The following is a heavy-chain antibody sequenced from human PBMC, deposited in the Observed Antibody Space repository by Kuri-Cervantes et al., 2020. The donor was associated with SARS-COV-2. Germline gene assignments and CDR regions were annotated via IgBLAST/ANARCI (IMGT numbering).Heavy chain of an antibody. Sequence: GGSLRLSCAASGFTFSSYWMSWVRQAPGEGLEWVANIKQDGSEKYYVDSVKGRFTISRDNAKNSLCLQMNSLRAEDTAVYYCARDLKYWYFDLRGRGTLVTVSS. CDR3: ARDLKYWYFDL. CDR1: GFTFSSYW. J-gene: IGHJ2*01. CDR2: IKQDGSEK. V-gene: IGHV3-7*01.